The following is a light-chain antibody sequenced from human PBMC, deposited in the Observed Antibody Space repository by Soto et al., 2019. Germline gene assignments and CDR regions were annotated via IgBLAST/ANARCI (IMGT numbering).Light chain of an antibody. CDR2: GAS. CDR3: QQYGVSPV. V-gene: IGKV3-20*01. Sequence: PGERATLSCRASQSVTSNYLAWYQQKPGQAPRLIIYGASSRATGIPDRFSGSVSGTDFTLTISRLEPEDFAVYCCQQYGVSPVFGPGTKVDIK. CDR1: QSVTSNY. J-gene: IGKJ3*01.